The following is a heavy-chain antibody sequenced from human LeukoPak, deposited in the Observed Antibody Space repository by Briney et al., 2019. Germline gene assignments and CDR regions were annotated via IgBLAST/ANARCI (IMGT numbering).Heavy chain of an antibody. Sequence: SQTLSLTCAIPGDSVSSGSSSWNWFRQSPSRGLEWLGRTYFSSKWNDDYAESMKSRITISPDTSRNQVSLQLNSVTPEETAVYYCTRRQWSGYEGYFDYWGQGTLVTVSS. D-gene: IGHD6-25*01. CDR1: GDSVSSGSSS. V-gene: IGHV6-1*01. J-gene: IGHJ4*02. CDR2: TYFSSKWND. CDR3: TRRQWSGYEGYFDY.